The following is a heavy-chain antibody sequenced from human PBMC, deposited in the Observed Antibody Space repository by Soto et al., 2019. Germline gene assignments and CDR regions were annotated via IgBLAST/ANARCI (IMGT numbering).Heavy chain of an antibody. V-gene: IGHV1-58*01. CDR1: GLTFTSSA. J-gene: IGHJ6*02. D-gene: IGHD6-19*01. CDR2: IFVGSGNT. Sequence: SAKVSCKGRGLTFTSSAVQLLRQDIGQRLACIGLIFVGSGNTNYAQKFQERVTITRDMSTSTAYMELSSMRSEDTAVYYCAKDQRLQWLVPGYYYGMDVWGQGTTVTVSS. CDR3: AKDQRLQWLVPGYYYGMDV.